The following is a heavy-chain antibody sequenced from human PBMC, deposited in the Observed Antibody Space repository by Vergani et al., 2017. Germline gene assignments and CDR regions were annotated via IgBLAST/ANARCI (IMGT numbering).Heavy chain of an antibody. CDR1: GGSISSYY. CDR2: IYTSGST. J-gene: IGHJ4*02. D-gene: IGHD6-13*01. Sequence: QVQLQESGPGLVKPSETLSLTCTVSGGSISSYYWSWIRQPAGKGLEWIGRIYTSGSTNYNPSLKSRVTMSVDTSKNQFSLKLSSVTAADSAVYYCAREMSIAAAGTLDYGGQGTLVTVSS. CDR3: AREMSIAAAGTLDY. V-gene: IGHV4-4*07.